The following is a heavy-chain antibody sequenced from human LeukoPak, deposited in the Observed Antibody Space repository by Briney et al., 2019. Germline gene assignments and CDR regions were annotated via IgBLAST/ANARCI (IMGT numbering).Heavy chain of an antibody. CDR3: ARLPSGWFGGDAFDI. Sequence: SETLSLTCTVSGGSINNYYWSWVWQPPGAGLEWLAYIYYTGSTNYNPSLKTRLTISVDTSKNQFSLRLNSVTAADTAVYYCARLPSGWFGGDAFDIWGQGTMVTVSS. CDR1: GGSINNYY. CDR2: IYYTGST. J-gene: IGHJ3*02. V-gene: IGHV4-59*08. D-gene: IGHD3-10*01.